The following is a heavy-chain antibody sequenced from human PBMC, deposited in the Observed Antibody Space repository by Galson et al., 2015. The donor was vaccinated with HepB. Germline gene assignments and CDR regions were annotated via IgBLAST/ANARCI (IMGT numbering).Heavy chain of an antibody. D-gene: IGHD1-26*01. Sequence: SLRLSCAASGFTFSDYYMSWIRQAPGKGLEWVSYISSSSSYTNYADSVKGRFTISRDNAKNSLYLQMNSLRAEDTAVYYCARFFKGWDPIVDYWGQGTLVTVSS. CDR1: GFTFSDYY. J-gene: IGHJ4*02. CDR3: ARFFKGWDPIVDY. V-gene: IGHV3-11*06. CDR2: ISSSSSYT.